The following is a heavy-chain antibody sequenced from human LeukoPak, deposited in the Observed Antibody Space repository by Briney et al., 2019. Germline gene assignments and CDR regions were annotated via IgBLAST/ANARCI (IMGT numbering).Heavy chain of an antibody. D-gene: IGHD5-18*01. Sequence: TTSETLSLTCAVSGGSISSSNWWSWVRQPPGKGLEWIGEIYHSGSTNYNPSLKSRVTISVDKSKNQFSLKLSSVTAADTAVYYCARTTEGGYSYGYFYYYYMDVWGKGTTVTISS. V-gene: IGHV4-4*02. CDR2: IYHSGST. CDR3: ARTTEGGYSYGYFYYYYMDV. J-gene: IGHJ6*03. CDR1: GGSISSSNW.